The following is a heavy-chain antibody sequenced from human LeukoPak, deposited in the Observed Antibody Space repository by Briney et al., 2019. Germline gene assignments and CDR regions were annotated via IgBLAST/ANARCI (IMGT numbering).Heavy chain of an antibody. Sequence: SVKVSCKASGGTFSSYTISWVRQAPGQGLEWMGRIIPILGIANYAQKFQGRVTITADKSTSTAYMELSSLRSEDTAVYYCARRYSNNAFDIWGQGTMVTVSP. J-gene: IGHJ3*02. CDR2: IIPILGIA. D-gene: IGHD4-11*01. CDR3: ARRYSNNAFDI. V-gene: IGHV1-69*02. CDR1: GGTFSSYT.